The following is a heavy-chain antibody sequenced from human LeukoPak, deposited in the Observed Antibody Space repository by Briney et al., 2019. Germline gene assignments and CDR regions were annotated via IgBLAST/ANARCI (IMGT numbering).Heavy chain of an antibody. CDR3: ARGGRSYSSGWAN. Sequence: KPGGSLRLSCAASGFTFTDYYMTWIRQAPGKGLEWVSSISGGSRSMHYADSVKGRFTISRDNAKNSLYLQMNSLRAEDTAVYYCARGGRSYSSGWANWGQGTLVTVSS. V-gene: IGHV3-11*04. D-gene: IGHD6-19*01. CDR2: ISGGSRSM. CDR1: GFTFTDYY. J-gene: IGHJ4*02.